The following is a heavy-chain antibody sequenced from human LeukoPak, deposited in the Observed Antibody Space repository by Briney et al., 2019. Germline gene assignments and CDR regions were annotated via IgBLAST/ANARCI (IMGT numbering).Heavy chain of an antibody. CDR3: ARDGSGSYYNDYLFDY. CDR2: MNPNSGGT. CDR1: GYTFTGYY. D-gene: IGHD3-10*01. V-gene: IGHV1-2*02. J-gene: IGHJ4*02. Sequence: ASVKVSCKASGYTFTGYYMHWVRQAPGQGLEWMGWMNPNSGGTNYAQKFQGRVTMTRDTSISTAYMELSRLRSDDTAVYYCARDGSGSYYNDYLFDYWGQGTLATVSS.